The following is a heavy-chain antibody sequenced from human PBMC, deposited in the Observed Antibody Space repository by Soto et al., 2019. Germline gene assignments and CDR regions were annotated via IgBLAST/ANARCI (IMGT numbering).Heavy chain of an antibody. J-gene: IGHJ4*02. V-gene: IGHV3-23*01. CDR2: VSGSGDST. Sequence: EVQLLVSGGGLAQPGGSLRLFCAASGFTFSKYAMTWVRQAPGKGLECVSGVSGSGDSTHYADSVKGRFTISRDNSKNTLYLQMNSLRAEDTAVYYCTKMGAVGGDYPDYWGQGTLVTVSS. CDR1: GFTFSKYA. D-gene: IGHD1-26*01. CDR3: TKMGAVGGDYPDY.